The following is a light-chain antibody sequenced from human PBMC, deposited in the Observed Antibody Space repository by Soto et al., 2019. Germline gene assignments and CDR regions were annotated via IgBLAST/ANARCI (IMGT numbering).Light chain of an antibody. CDR3: QQFGSSIPHS. Sequence: EIVMTQSPGTLSLSPGERATISCRASQVIGSRHLAWYHQKSGQAPRLLIYGASSRATAIQDRFSGSGSGTDFTLTISRLEPEDFGVYYCQQFGSSIPHSFGQGTKLEIK. CDR1: QVIGSRH. CDR2: GAS. V-gene: IGKV3-20*01. J-gene: IGKJ2*01.